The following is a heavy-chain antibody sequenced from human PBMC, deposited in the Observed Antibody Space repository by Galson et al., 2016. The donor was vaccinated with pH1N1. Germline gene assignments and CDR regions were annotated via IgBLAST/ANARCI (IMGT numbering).Heavy chain of an antibody. CDR3: ARDYREQLGDGFDI. CDR2: VYYSGST. V-gene: IGHV4-31*03. D-gene: IGHD1-1*01. Sequence: LSLTCTVSGGSISSGNSYWSWIRQHPGKGLEWLGCVYYSGSTDYEPSLRSRVSISVDTSKNQFALNLSSVTAADTAVYYCARDYREQLGDGFDIWGQGTMVTVSS. J-gene: IGHJ3*02. CDR1: GGSISSGNSY.